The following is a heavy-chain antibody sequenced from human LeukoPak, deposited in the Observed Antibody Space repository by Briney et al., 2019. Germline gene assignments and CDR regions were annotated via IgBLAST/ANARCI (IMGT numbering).Heavy chain of an antibody. CDR2: ITSNGGKP. D-gene: IGHD1-26*01. J-gene: IGHJ4*02. CDR1: GFSFNNYA. V-gene: IGHV3-64*01. CDR3: ASLCVKYRSGACEDY. Sequence: GWSLRLSCAASGFSFNNYAMHWVRQAPGKGLEYVSAITSNGGKPDYANSVKGRFTISSDNSKNTLYLQMGSLTADDMAVYYCASLCVKYRSGACEDYWDQETLVTV.